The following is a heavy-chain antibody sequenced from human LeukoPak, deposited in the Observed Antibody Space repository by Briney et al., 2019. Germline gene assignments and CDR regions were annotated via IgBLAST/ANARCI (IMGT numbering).Heavy chain of an antibody. CDR1: DGSIGSSTYY. J-gene: IGHJ3*02. CDR2: IHYSGST. Sequence: SETLSLTCPVSDGSIGSSTYYWGWIRQPPGKGLEWIGSIHYSGSTYYNPSLKSRVTIFADTSKNQSSLRLTSVTAADTAVYYCARNKYDTAFDIWGRGTMVTVSS. D-gene: IGHD3-22*01. V-gene: IGHV4-39*01. CDR3: ARNKYDTAFDI.